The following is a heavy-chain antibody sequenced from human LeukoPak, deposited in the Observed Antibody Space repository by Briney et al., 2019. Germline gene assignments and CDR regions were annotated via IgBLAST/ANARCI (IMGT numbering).Heavy chain of an antibody. Sequence: ASVKVSCKASGYTFTSYGISWVRQAPGQGLEWMGWISAYNGNTNYAQKLQGRVTMTTDTSTGTAYMELRSLRSDDTAVYYCAREWDIAAAGTDFDYWGQGTLVTVSS. CDR1: GYTFTSYG. D-gene: IGHD6-13*01. CDR2: ISAYNGNT. J-gene: IGHJ4*02. CDR3: AREWDIAAAGTDFDY. V-gene: IGHV1-18*01.